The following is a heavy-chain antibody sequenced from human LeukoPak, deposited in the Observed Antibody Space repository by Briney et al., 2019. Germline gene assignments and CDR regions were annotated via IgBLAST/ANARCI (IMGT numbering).Heavy chain of an antibody. CDR2: IYYSGST. D-gene: IGHD1-26*01. CDR3: ASIVGGFY. V-gene: IGHV4-39*01. Sequence: SETLSLTCTVSGGSISSSSYYWGWIRQPPGKGLEWIGSIYYSGSTYYNPSLKSRVTISVDTSRNQFSLKLSSVTAADTAVYYCASIVGGFYWGQGTLVTVSS. J-gene: IGHJ4*02. CDR1: GGSISSSSYY.